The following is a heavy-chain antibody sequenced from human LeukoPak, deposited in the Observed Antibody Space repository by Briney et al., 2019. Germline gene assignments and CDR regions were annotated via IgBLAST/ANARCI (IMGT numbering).Heavy chain of an antibody. D-gene: IGHD3-10*01. CDR2: IYHTGST. Sequence: SETLSLTCTVSGYSISSAYYWGWIRQPPGKGLEWIGTIYHTGSTYYNPSLKSRVTISVDMAKSQFSLKLRSVTAADTAVYYCARVDPMVRGVVRNYYYMDVWGKGTTVTVSS. V-gene: IGHV4-38-2*02. J-gene: IGHJ6*03. CDR1: GYSISSAYY. CDR3: ARVDPMVRGVVRNYYYMDV.